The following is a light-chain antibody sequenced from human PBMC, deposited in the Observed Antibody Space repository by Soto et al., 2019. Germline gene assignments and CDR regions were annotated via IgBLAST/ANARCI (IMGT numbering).Light chain of an antibody. V-gene: IGKV3-15*01. CDR2: SAS. CDR3: QQYNTWPPT. Sequence: EIVLTQSPATLSLSPGERATLSCRASQSVSSYLAWYQQKPGQAPRLLIYSASTRATGIPARFSGSGSGTEFTLSIGSLQSEDFAVYYCQQYNTWPPTFGQ. CDR1: QSVSSY. J-gene: IGKJ1*01.